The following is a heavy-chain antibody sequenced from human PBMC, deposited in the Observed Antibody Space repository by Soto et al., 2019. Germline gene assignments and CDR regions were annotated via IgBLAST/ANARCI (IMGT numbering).Heavy chain of an antibody. J-gene: IGHJ5*02. CDR2: IFPDDSVT. V-gene: IGHV5-51*01. D-gene: IGHD4-17*01. Sequence: EVQLVQSGAEVKKPGESLKISCKGSGYSFTSYWIGWVRQMPGKGLEWMGIIFPDDSVTRYSPPFQGQVTISADKSISTAYLQWNSLKASDTAMYYCARQAVTTEYNWFDPWGQGTLVTVSS. CDR3: ARQAVTTEYNWFDP. CDR1: GYSFTSYW.